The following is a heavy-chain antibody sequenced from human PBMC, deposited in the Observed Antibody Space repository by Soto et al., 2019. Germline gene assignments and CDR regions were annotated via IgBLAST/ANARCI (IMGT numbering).Heavy chain of an antibody. CDR2: ISAYNGNT. D-gene: IGHD2-2*02. CDR3: ARERCSSTSYYKGPFYYYGMDV. CDR1: GYTFTTYG. Sequence: ASVKVSCKASGYTFTTYGISWVRQAPGQRLEWMGWISAYNGNTNYAQKLQGRVTMTTDTSTSTAYMELRSLRSDDTAVYYCARERCSSTSYYKGPFYYYGMDVWGQGTTVTVSS. V-gene: IGHV1-18*01. J-gene: IGHJ6*02.